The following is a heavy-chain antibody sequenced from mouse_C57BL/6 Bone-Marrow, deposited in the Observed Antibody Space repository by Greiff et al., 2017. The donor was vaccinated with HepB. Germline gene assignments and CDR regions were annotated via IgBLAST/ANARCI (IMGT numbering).Heavy chain of an antibody. J-gene: IGHJ4*01. Sequence: QVQLKESGPGLVQPSQSLSITCTVSGFSLTSYGVHWVRQPPGKGLEWRGVIWSGGSTDYNAAFISRLSISKDNSKSQVFFKMNSLQADDTAIYYCAKNVLRAMDYWGQGTSVAVSS. CDR1: GFSLTSYG. D-gene: IGHD1-1*01. V-gene: IGHV2-4*01. CDR3: AKNVLRAMDY. CDR2: IWSGGST.